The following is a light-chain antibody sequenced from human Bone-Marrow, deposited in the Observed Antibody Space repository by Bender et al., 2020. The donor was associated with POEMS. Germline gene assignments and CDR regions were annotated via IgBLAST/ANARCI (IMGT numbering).Light chain of an antibody. CDR3: QTWGTGTWV. V-gene: IGLV6-57*04. CDR1: SGSIASNY. CDR2: EDR. J-gene: IGLJ3*02. Sequence: NFVLTQPHSVSESPGKTVTISCSRSSGSIASNYVQWYQQRPGSGPITILYEDRHRPPGVSDRFSGSTSGAERYLTISSLQSDDEADYYCQTWGTGTWVFGGGTKLTVL.